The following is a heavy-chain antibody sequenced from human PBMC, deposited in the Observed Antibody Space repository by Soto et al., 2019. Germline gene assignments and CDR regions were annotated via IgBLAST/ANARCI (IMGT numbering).Heavy chain of an antibody. V-gene: IGHV1-18*01. CDR1: GYTFTSYG. J-gene: IGHJ4*02. CDR3: ARDPPKSYGSGKGDY. Sequence: ASVKVSCKASGYTFTSYGISWVRQAPGQGLEWMGWISAYNGNTNYAQKLQGRVTLTTDTSTSTAYMELRSLRSDDTAVYYCARDPPKSYGSGKGDYWGQGTPVTVSS. CDR2: ISAYNGNT. D-gene: IGHD3-10*01.